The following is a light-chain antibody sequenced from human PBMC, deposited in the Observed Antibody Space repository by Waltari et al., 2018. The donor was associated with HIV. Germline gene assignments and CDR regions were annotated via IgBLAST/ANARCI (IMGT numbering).Light chain of an antibody. Sequence: DIVMTQSPLSLPVTPGEPASISCRSSQNLLDSHGYNYLDWYLQRPGQSPQLLIYLGSNRTSGGPDRFSGGGAGTDVTLKISRVEADDVGVDYCMQGLQTPQVTFGGGTKVEIK. J-gene: IGKJ4*01. CDR2: LGS. CDR3: MQGLQTPQVT. CDR1: QNLLDSHGYNY. V-gene: IGKV2-28*01.